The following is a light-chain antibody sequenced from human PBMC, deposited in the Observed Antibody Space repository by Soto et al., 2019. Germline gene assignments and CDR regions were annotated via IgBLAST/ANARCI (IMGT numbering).Light chain of an antibody. V-gene: IGLV4-69*01. CDR2: LNSDGSH. Sequence: QLVLTQSPSASASLGASVKLTCTLSSGHSSYAIAWHQQQQANGPRYLMKLNSDGSHSKGDGIPDRFSGSSSGAERYLTIASLQSEDEADYNCQTWGTGIRVFGGGTKLTVL. CDR1: SGHSSYA. J-gene: IGLJ3*02. CDR3: QTWGTGIRV.